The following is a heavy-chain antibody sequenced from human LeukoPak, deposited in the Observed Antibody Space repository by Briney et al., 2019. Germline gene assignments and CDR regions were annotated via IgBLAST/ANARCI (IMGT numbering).Heavy chain of an antibody. D-gene: IGHD3-22*01. V-gene: IGHV3-7*05. CDR1: GCTFSNYW. J-gene: IGHJ4*02. Sequence: PGGSLRLSCAASGCTFSNYWMSWVRQAPGKGLEWVANIKEDGSEKDYVDSVKGRFTISRDNAKNSMYLQMNSLRAEDTAVYYCARVNYYHRSGYYRVYFAYWGQGTLVTVSS. CDR3: ARVNYYHRSGYYRVYFAY. CDR2: IKEDGSEK.